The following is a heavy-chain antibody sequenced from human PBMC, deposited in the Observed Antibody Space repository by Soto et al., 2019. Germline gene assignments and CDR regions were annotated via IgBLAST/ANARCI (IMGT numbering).Heavy chain of an antibody. J-gene: IGHJ6*02. CDR1: GFTFSSYA. V-gene: IGHV3-30-3*01. D-gene: IGHD2-8*01. CDR2: ISYDGSNK. Sequence: QVQLVESGGGVVQPGRSLRLSCAASGFTFSSYAMHWVRQAPGKGLEWVAVISYDGSNKYYADSVKGRFTISRDNSKNTLYLQMNSLRAEDTAVYYCAREGCTNGVCHYYYGMDVWGQGTTVTVSS. CDR3: AREGCTNGVCHYYYGMDV.